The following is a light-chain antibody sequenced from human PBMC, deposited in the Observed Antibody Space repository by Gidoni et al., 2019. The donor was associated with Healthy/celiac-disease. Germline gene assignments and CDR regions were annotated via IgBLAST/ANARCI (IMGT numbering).Light chain of an antibody. CDR2: QDS. J-gene: IGLJ2*01. V-gene: IGLV3-1*01. CDR1: KLGDKY. Sequence: SYELTQPPPVSVSPRQTASITCSGDKLGDKYACWYQQKPGQSPVLVIYQDSKRPSGIPERFSGSNSGNTATLTISGTQAMDEADYYCQAWDSSTAVFGGGTKLTVL. CDR3: QAWDSSTAV.